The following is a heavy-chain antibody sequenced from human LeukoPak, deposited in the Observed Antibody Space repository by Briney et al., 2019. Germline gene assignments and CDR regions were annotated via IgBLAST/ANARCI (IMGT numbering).Heavy chain of an antibody. Sequence: GGSLRLSCAASRFTFTTYSMNWVRQAPGKGLVWVSRINSDGSSTNYADSVKGRFTISRDNAKNTLHLQMNSLRAEGTAVYYCARGARGSGTASDYWGQGTLVTVSS. V-gene: IGHV3-74*01. CDR2: INSDGSST. CDR1: RFTFTTYS. J-gene: IGHJ4*02. CDR3: ARGARGSGTASDY. D-gene: IGHD3-10*01.